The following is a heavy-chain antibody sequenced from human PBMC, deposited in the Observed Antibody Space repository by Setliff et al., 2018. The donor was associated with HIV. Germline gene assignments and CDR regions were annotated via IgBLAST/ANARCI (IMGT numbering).Heavy chain of an antibody. CDR1: GYSFSSYG. J-gene: IGHJ4*02. V-gene: IGHV1-18*01. CDR3: ARDLFTVPSREGYDY. CDR2: ISVYNGNT. D-gene: IGHD1-26*01. Sequence: VASVKVSCKASGYSFSSYGVSWVRQAPGQGLEWMGWISVYNGNTNYTQKLQNRVTMTTDTSTSTAYMELRSLRSDDTAVYYCARDLFTVPSREGYDYWGQGTLVTVSS.